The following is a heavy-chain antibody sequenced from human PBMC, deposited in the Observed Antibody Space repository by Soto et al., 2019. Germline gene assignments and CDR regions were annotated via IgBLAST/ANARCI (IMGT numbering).Heavy chain of an antibody. Sequence: ASETLSLTCTVSGGSISSYYWSWIRQPPGKGLEWIGYIYYSGSTNYNPSLKSRVTISVDTSKNQFSLKLSSVTAADTAVYYCARGQWELRGVYYYGMDVWGQGTTVTVSS. CDR1: GGSISSYY. D-gene: IGHD1-26*01. CDR3: ARGQWELRGVYYYGMDV. CDR2: IYYSGST. J-gene: IGHJ6*02. V-gene: IGHV4-59*01.